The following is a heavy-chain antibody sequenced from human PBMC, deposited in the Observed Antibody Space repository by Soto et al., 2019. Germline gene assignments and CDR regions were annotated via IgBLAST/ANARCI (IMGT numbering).Heavy chain of an antibody. Sequence: QVQLVQSGAAVKQPGSSVKVSCKASGGTFSSSAISWVRQTRGQGLDWMGGILPIFATPKYAQKFQGRVTITADESTSTADIGLSSLRSEDSAVYYCASDLSYRPSLHGMDVWGHGTTVTVSS. CDR1: GGTFSSSA. V-gene: IGHV1-69*12. D-gene: IGHD1-26*01. CDR2: ILPIFATP. J-gene: IGHJ6*02. CDR3: ASDLSYRPSLHGMDV.